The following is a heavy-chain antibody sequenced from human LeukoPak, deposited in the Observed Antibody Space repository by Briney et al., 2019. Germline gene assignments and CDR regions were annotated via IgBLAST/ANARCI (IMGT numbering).Heavy chain of an antibody. CDR1: GGSISSYC. D-gene: IGHD3-10*01. Sequence: SETLSLTCTVSGGSISSYCWSWIRQPPGKGLEWIGYFYYTGSTNYNPSLKSRVTISVDTSKNQFSLKLSSVTAADTAVYYCAREEQDTMVRGVGVLDPWGQGTLVTVSS. V-gene: IGHV4-59*01. CDR2: FYYTGST. CDR3: AREEQDTMVRGVGVLDP. J-gene: IGHJ5*02.